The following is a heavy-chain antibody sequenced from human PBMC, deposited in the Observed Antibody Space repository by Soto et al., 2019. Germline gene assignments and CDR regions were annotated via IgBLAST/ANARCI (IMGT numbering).Heavy chain of an antibody. CDR2: ISYDGSNK. Sequence: GGSLRLSCAASGFTFSSYGMHWVRQAPGKGLEWVAVISYDGSNKYYADSVKGRFTISRDNSKNTLYLQMNSLRAEDTAVYYCAKVWRSWEYYYYYGMDVWGQGTTVTVSS. D-gene: IGHD6-13*01. V-gene: IGHV3-30*18. J-gene: IGHJ6*02. CDR1: GFTFSSYG. CDR3: AKVWRSWEYYYYYGMDV.